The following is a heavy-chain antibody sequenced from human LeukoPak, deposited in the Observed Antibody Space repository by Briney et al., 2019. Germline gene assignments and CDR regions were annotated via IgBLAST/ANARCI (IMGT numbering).Heavy chain of an antibody. CDR2: IYYSGST. J-gene: IGHJ5*02. V-gene: IGHV4-59*08. CDR3: ARHDYGDYELSP. CDR1: GGSISSYY. D-gene: IGHD4-17*01. Sequence: SETLSLTCTVSGGSISSYYWSWIRQPPGKGLEWIGYIYYSGSTNYNPSLKSRVTISVDTSKNQFSLKLSSVTAADTAVYYCARHDYGDYELSPWGQGTLVTVSS.